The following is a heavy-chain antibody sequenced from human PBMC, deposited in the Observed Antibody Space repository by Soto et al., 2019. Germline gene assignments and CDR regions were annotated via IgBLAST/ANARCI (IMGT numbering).Heavy chain of an antibody. V-gene: IGHV3-23*01. CDR2: LSGSGTST. J-gene: IGHJ4*02. CDR3: AKNFIPLSPDLYFDS. CDR1: GFSFVNYA. D-gene: IGHD3-16*01. Sequence: EVQLLESGGGLVQPGGSLRLSCAASGFSFVNYAMNWVRQAPGKGLEWVSGLSGSGTSTYYADSVKGRFTISRDNSKNTLHLQMDSLRAEDTAVYYCAKNFIPLSPDLYFDSWGQGTLVTVSS.